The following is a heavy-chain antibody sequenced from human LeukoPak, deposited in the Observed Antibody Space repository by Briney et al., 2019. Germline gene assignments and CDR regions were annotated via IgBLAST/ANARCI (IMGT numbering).Heavy chain of an antibody. V-gene: IGHV4-4*02. CDR2: IYHSGST. CDR1: GGSISSSNW. CDR3: ARLYCSSTSCYWNWFDP. D-gene: IGHD2-2*01. J-gene: IGHJ5*02. Sequence: SETLSLTCAVSGGSISSSNWWSWVRQPPGKGLEWIGEIYHSGSTNYNPSLKSRVTISVDKSKNQFSLKLSSVTAADTAVYYCARLYCSSTSCYWNWFDPWGQGTLVTVSS.